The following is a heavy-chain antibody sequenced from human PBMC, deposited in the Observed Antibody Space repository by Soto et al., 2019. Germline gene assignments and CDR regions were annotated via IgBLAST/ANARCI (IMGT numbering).Heavy chain of an antibody. D-gene: IGHD5-12*01. CDR2: IYYSGST. V-gene: IGHV4-31*03. J-gene: IGHJ4*02. CDR3: ARGLPLVATIYLPGCLFDY. Sequence: LSLTCTVSGGSISSGGYYWSWIRQHPGKGLEWIGYIYYSGSTYYNPSLKSRVTISVDTSKNQFSLKLSSVTAADTAVYYCARGLPLVATIYLPGCLFDYWGQGTLVTVSS. CDR1: GGSISSGGYY.